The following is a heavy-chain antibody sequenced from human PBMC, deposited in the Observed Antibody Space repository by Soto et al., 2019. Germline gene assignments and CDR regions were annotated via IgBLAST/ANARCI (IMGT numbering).Heavy chain of an antibody. J-gene: IGHJ4*02. Sequence: GVSLRLSCAASGSASGFSFSDYAMTWVRQAPGKGLEWISAITGTGGSTHYADSVKGRFTISRDNSESKVYLQMDRLRADDTAIYHCAKGLWGVFDPPALWGKGTRVTDSS. D-gene: IGHD3-16*02. CDR1: GFSFSDYA. CDR3: AKGLWGVFDPPAL. CDR2: ITGTGGST. V-gene: IGHV3-23*01.